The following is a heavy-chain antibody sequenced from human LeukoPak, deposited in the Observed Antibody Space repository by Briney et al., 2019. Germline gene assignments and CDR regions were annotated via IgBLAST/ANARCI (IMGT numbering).Heavy chain of an antibody. CDR2: IRYDGSNK. D-gene: IGHD5-24*01. J-gene: IGHJ4*02. Sequence: PGGSLRLSCAASGFTFSSYGMHWVRQAPGKGLEWVAFIRYDGSNKYYADSVKGRFTISRDNSKNTLYLQMNSLRAEDTAVYYCAKDREMATLLYYFDYWGQGTLVTVSS. V-gene: IGHV3-30*02. CDR1: GFTFSSYG. CDR3: AKDREMATLLYYFDY.